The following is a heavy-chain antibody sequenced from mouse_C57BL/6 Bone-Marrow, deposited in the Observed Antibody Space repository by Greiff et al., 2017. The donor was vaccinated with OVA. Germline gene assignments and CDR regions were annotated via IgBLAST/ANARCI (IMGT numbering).Heavy chain of an antibody. CDR3: ARISTGAMDY. Sequence: QVQLQQPGAELVKPGASVKLSCKASGYTFTSYWMHWVKQRPGQGLEWIGMIHPNSGSTNYNEKFKGKATLTVDKSSSTAYMQLSSLTSEDSAVYYCARISTGAMDYWGQGTSVTVSS. J-gene: IGHJ4*01. CDR2: IHPNSGST. CDR1: GYTFTSYW. V-gene: IGHV1-64*01. D-gene: IGHD1-1*01.